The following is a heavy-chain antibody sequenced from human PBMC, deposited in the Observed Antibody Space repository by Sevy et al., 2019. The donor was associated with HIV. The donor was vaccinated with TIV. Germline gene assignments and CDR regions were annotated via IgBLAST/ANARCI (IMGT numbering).Heavy chain of an antibody. Sequence: GGSLRLSCVASGFTFSSYSMNWVRQAPGKGLEWVSYISSSSDSSSTLYYADSVKGRFSISRDNAKNSVHLQMTSLRVEDTAVYYCARPDLSGWYFDSWGHGTLVTVSS. CDR2: ISSSSDSSSTL. CDR1: GFTFSSYS. D-gene: IGHD6-19*01. CDR3: ARPDLSGWYFDS. J-gene: IGHJ4*01. V-gene: IGHV3-48*01.